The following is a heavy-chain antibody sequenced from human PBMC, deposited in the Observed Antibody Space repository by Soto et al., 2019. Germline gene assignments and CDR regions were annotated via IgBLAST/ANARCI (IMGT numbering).Heavy chain of an antibody. Sequence: EVQLLESGGGLVQPGGSLRLSCAASGFTFSSYAMSWVRQAPGKGLEWVSAISGSGGSTYYADSVKGRFTISRDNSKNTLYLQMNSLRAEDTAVYYCAKLPQPIAAADPYYFDYWGQGTLVTVSS. CDR1: GFTFSSYA. J-gene: IGHJ4*02. CDR3: AKLPQPIAAADPYYFDY. CDR2: ISGSGGST. V-gene: IGHV3-23*01. D-gene: IGHD6-13*01.